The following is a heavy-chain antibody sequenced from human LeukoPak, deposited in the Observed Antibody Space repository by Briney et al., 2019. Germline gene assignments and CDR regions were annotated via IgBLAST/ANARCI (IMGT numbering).Heavy chain of an antibody. D-gene: IGHD2-2*02. V-gene: IGHV3-11*04. CDR2: ISSSGSTI. Sequence: PGGSLRLSCAASGFTFSDYYMSWIRQAPGTGLEWVSYISSSGSTIYYADSVKGRFTISRDNAKNVLYLQMNSLRAEDTAVYYCARVGYCSSTSCYTGFYYYYYMDVWGKGTTVTVSS. CDR3: ARVGYCSSTSCYTGFYYYYYMDV. J-gene: IGHJ6*03. CDR1: GFTFSDYY.